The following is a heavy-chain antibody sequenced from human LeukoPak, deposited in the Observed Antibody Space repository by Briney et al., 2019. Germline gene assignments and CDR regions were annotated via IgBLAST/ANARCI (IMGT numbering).Heavy chain of an antibody. Sequence: SVKVSCKGSGYSFGSFGINWVRQAPGQGLEWMGGIIPIFGTPNYAQKFQGRVTITADESTSTAYMELSSLRSEDTAVYYCSRGGSAPSGAFDMWGQGTMVTVSS. CDR3: SRGGSAPSGAFDM. D-gene: IGHD3-10*01. CDR1: GYSFGSFG. V-gene: IGHV1-69*13. CDR2: IIPIFGTP. J-gene: IGHJ3*02.